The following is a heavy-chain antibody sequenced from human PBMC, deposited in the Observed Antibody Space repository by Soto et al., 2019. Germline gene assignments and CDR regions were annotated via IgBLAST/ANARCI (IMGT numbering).Heavy chain of an antibody. V-gene: IGHV4-39*01. CDR3: ARLSIAVGYLDY. Sequence: SETLSLTCTVSGGSISSSSYYWGWIRQPPGKGLEWIGSIYYSGSTYYNPSLKSRVTISVDTSKNQFSLKLSSVTAADTAVYYCARLSIAVGYLDYWGQGTLVTVSS. D-gene: IGHD6-19*01. CDR2: IYYSGST. CDR1: GGSISSSSYY. J-gene: IGHJ4*02.